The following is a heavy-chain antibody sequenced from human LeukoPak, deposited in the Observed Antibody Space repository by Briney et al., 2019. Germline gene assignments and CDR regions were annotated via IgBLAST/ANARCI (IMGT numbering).Heavy chain of an antibody. Sequence: PGGSLRLSCAASGFTFSSYCMSWVRQAPGKGLEWVANIKQDGSEKFYVDSVKGRFTISRDNAKNSVYLQINSLRAEDTAVYYCAREGGYGSGSYGAFDIWGQGTMVTVSS. CDR2: IKQDGSEK. CDR1: GFTFSSYC. D-gene: IGHD3-10*01. V-gene: IGHV3-7*01. J-gene: IGHJ3*02. CDR3: AREGGYGSGSYGAFDI.